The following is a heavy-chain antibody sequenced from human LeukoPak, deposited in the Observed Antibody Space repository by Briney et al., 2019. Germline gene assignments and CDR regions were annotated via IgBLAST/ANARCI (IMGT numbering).Heavy chain of an antibody. Sequence: PGGSLRLSCAASGFTFSSYSMNWVRQAPGKGLEWVSSISSSSSYIYYADSVKGRFTISRDNAKNSLYLQMNSLRAEDTAVYYCATHSSSWYVGYYYYYMDVWGKGTTVTVSS. D-gene: IGHD6-13*01. J-gene: IGHJ6*03. CDR2: ISSSSSYI. CDR3: ATHSSSWYVGYYYYYMDV. CDR1: GFTFSSYS. V-gene: IGHV3-21*01.